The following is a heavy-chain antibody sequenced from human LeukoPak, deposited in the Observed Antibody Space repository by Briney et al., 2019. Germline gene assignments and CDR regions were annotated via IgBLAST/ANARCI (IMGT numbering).Heavy chain of an antibody. D-gene: IGHD3-3*01. V-gene: IGHV1-18*01. J-gene: IGHJ6*03. CDR3: ARGSGSLDYDFWSGSLGGYYYMDV. Sequence: ASVKVSCKASGYTFTSYGISWVRQAPGQGLEWMGWISAYNGNTNYAQKLQGRVTMTTDTSTSTAYMELRSLRSDDTAVYYCARGSGSLDYDFWSGSLGGYYYMDVRGKGTTVTVSS. CDR2: ISAYNGNT. CDR1: GYTFTSYG.